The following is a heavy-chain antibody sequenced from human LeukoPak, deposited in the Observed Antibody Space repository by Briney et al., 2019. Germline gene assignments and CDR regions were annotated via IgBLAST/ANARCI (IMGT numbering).Heavy chain of an antibody. Sequence: GASVKVSCKASGYTFTGYYMHWVRQAPGQGLEWMGWINPNSGGTNYAQKFQGRVTMTRDTSISTAYMELSGLRSDDTAVYFCARVSTIRGLHYWGQGTLVTVSS. J-gene: IGHJ4*02. CDR1: GYTFTGYY. D-gene: IGHD3-3*01. V-gene: IGHV1-2*02. CDR3: ARVSTIRGLHY. CDR2: INPNSGGT.